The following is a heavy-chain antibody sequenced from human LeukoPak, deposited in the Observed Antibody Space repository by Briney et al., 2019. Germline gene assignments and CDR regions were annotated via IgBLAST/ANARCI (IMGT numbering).Heavy chain of an antibody. CDR2: IYYSGST. J-gene: IGHJ4*02. Sequence: SETLSLTCTVSGGSISSSSYYWGWIRQPPGKGLEWIGSIYYSGSTYYNPSLKSRVTISVDTSKDQFSLKLSSVTAADTAVYYCARQGKMRELDYWGQGTLDTVSS. D-gene: IGHD3-10*01. V-gene: IGHV4-39*01. CDR1: GGSISSSSYY. CDR3: ARQGKMRELDY.